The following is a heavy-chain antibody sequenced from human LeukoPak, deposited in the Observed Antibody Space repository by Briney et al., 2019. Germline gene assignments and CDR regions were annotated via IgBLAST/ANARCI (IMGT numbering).Heavy chain of an antibody. J-gene: IGHJ4*02. D-gene: IGHD3-9*01. Sequence: SQTLSLTCTLSGGSISSGDYFWNWIRQHPGKGLEWIGYIYYSGSTYYKPSLKSRITISVDTSKNQFSLKLSSVTAADTAVYYCARSATHLLTEFDYWGQGTLVTVSS. V-gene: IGHV4-31*03. CDR1: GGSISSGDYF. CDR3: ARSATHLLTEFDY. CDR2: IYYSGST.